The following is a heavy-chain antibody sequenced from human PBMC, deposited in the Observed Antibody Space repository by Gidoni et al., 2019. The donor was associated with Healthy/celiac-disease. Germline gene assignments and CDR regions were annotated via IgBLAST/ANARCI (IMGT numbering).Heavy chain of an antibody. D-gene: IGHD3-3*01. CDR2: IYYSGST. Sequence: QVQLQESGPGLVKPFDTLSLTCTVSGGSISSYYWGWIRQPPGKGLEWIGYIYYSGSTNYNPPLKSRVTISVDTSKNQFSLKLSSVTAADTAVYYCAAAPVTYYDFWSGYYSVDYWGQGTLVTVSS. J-gene: IGHJ4*02. V-gene: IGHV4-59*08. CDR3: AAAPVTYYDFWSGYYSVDY. CDR1: GGSISSYY.